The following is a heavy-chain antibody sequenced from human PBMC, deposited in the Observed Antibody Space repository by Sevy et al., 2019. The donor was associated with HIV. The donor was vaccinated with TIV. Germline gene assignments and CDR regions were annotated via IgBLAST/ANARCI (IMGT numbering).Heavy chain of an antibody. CDR1: GGSISSDNF. V-gene: IGHV4-4*02. J-gene: IGHJ4*02. D-gene: IGHD3-22*01. Sequence: SETLSLTCAVSGGSISSDNFWSWVRQPPGKGLEWIGDIYHSGSTKYSPSLGSRVTMSVDKSKNQFSLRLTSVTAADTAMYFCARLQGEYSDSDAFSMFFVDYWGQGALVTVSS. CDR2: IYHSGST. CDR3: ARLQGEYSDSDAFSMFFVDY.